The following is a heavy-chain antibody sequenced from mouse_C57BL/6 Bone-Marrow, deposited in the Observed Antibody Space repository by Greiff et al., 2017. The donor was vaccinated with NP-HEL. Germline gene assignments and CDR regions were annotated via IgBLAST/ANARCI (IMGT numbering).Heavy chain of an antibody. CDR1: GYTFTSYW. V-gene: IGHV1-64*01. J-gene: IGHJ3*01. CDR3: ASDGYPAWFAY. Sequence: QVQLQQSGAELVKPGASVKLSCKASGYTFTSYWMHWVKQRPGQGLEWIGMIHPNSGSTNYNEKFKSKATLTVDKSSSTAYMQLSSLTSEDSAVYYCASDGYPAWFAYWGQGTLVTVSA. D-gene: IGHD2-3*01. CDR2: IHPNSGST.